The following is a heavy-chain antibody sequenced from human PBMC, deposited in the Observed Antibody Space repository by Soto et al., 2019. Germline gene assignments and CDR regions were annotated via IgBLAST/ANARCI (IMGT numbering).Heavy chain of an antibody. CDR2: ISPDNGNI. V-gene: IGHV1-18*01. CDR1: GYTFTIYG. CDR3: ARALGYSGYAGMDV. J-gene: IGHJ6*02. D-gene: IGHD5-12*01. Sequence: QVQLVQSGGEVKKPGASVKVSCKASGYTFTIYGINWVRQAPGQGLEWMGWISPDNGNINYAQKLQGRVTMTTDTSXSTAYMELRSLRSDDTAVYYCARALGYSGYAGMDVWGQGTTVTVSS.